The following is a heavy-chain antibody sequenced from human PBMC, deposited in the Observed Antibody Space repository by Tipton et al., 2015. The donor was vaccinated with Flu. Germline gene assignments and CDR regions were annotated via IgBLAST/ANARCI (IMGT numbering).Heavy chain of an antibody. CDR2: ISWNSGSI. J-gene: IGHJ6*02. D-gene: IGHD3-22*01. V-gene: IGHV3-9*01. CDR3: AKGARYYYDSSGYYYLYYYYYGMDV. CDR1: GFTFDDYA. Sequence: SLRLSCAASGFTFDDYAMHWVRQAPGKGLEWVSGISWNSGSIGYADSVKGRFTISRDNAKNSLYLQMNSLRAEDTALYYCAKGARYYYDSSGYYYLYYYYYGMDVWGQGTTVTVSS.